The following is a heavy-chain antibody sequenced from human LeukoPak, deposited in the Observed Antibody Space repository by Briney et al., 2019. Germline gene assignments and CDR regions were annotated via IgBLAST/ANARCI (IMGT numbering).Heavy chain of an antibody. J-gene: IGHJ3*02. D-gene: IGHD3-3*01. CDR3: ARRTWSGYYDDAFGI. CDR1: GYSISSGYY. CDR2: IYHSGST. Sequence: SETLSLTCAVSGYSISSGYYWGWIRQPPGKGLEWIGSIYHSGSTYYNPSLKSRVTISVDTSKNQFSLKLSSVTAADTAVYYCARRTWSGYYDDAFGIWGQGTMVTVSS. V-gene: IGHV4-38-2*01.